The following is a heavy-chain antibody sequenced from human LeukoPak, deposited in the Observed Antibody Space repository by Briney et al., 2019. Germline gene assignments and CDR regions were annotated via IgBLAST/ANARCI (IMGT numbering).Heavy chain of an antibody. Sequence: ASVKVSCKXSGYTFTSYGISWVRQAPGQGLERMGWISAYNGNTNYSQKLRGRVTMTTDTSTSTAYMELRSLRSDDTAVYYCARDGMDYGDSLEYWGQGTLVTVSS. J-gene: IGHJ4*02. V-gene: IGHV1-18*01. CDR3: ARDGMDYGDSLEY. D-gene: IGHD4-17*01. CDR2: ISAYNGNT. CDR1: GYTFTSYG.